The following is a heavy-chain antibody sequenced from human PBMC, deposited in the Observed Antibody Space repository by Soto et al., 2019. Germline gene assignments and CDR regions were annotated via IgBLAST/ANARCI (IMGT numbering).Heavy chain of an antibody. Sequence: SETLSLTCAVYGGSFSGYYWSWIRQPPGEGLEWIGEINHSGSTNYNPSLKSRVTISVDTSKNQFSLKLSSVTAADTAVYYCAGGARYSSSWYLQRAFDIWGQGTMVTVSS. D-gene: IGHD6-13*01. V-gene: IGHV4-34*01. CDR1: GGSFSGYY. CDR3: AGGARYSSSWYLQRAFDI. CDR2: INHSGST. J-gene: IGHJ3*02.